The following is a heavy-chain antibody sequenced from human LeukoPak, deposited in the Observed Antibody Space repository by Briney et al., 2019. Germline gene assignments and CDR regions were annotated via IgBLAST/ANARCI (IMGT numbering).Heavy chain of an antibody. CDR2: ISSSSSTI. D-gene: IGHD3-10*01. CDR1: GFTFSSYS. Sequence: GGSLRLSCAASGFTFSSYSMNWVRQAPGKGLEWVSYISSSSSTIYYADSVKGRFTISRDNAKNTLYLQMNSLRAEDTAVYYCARDLRVGDYWGQGTLVTVSS. J-gene: IGHJ4*02. V-gene: IGHV3-48*04. CDR3: ARDLRVGDY.